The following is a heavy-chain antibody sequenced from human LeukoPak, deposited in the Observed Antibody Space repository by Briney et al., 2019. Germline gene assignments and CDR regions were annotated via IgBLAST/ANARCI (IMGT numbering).Heavy chain of an antibody. CDR2: ISAYNGNT. CDR1: GYTFTSYG. Sequence: ASVKVSCKASGYTFTSYGISWVRQAPGQGLEWMGWISAYNGNTNYAQKLQGRVTMTTDTSTSTAYMELRSLRSDDTAVYYCARDASLRRSGYYPYWGQEPWSPSPQ. J-gene: IGHJ4*01. D-gene: IGHD3-22*01. CDR3: ARDASLRRSGYYPY. V-gene: IGHV1-18*01.